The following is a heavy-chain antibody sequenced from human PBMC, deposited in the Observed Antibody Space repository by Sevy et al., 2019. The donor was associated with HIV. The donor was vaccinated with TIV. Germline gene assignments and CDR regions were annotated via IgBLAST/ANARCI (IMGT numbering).Heavy chain of an antibody. CDR3: ARLVSCGGDCYYLDS. Sequence: GGSLRLSCAASGFSFSDYDMHWVRQAPGKGLDWVAVISHDERYKNYAGSMKVRFTISRDNFKNTLFLQMDSLRPEDTAVYFCARLVSCGGDCYYLDSWGQGALVTVSS. CDR1: GFSFSDYD. J-gene: IGHJ4*02. CDR2: ISHDERYK. D-gene: IGHD2-21*02. V-gene: IGHV3-30*01.